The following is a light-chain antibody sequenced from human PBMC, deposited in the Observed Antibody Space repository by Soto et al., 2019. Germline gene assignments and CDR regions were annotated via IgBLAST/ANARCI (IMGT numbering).Light chain of an antibody. CDR2: EVF. CDR1: SSDIGTYNL. CDR3: CSYGVPGTYV. J-gene: IGLJ1*01. Sequence: QSPRAKPPSVSVSLGQSITISCTGTSSDIGTYNLVPSLQQHPGKAPKRVIFEVFKRTSRDSHCVSGSKSGITASLTITGLHAEDDGDYYCCSYGVPGTYVFGAWTKVTVL. V-gene: IGLV2-23*02.